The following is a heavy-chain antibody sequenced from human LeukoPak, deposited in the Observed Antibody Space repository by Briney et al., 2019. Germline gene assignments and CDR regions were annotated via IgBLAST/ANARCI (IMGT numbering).Heavy chain of an antibody. CDR1: GYSISSGYY. CDR3: ARGLFRVTIFGVVIIGEIDY. D-gene: IGHD3-3*01. CDR2: IYHSGST. V-gene: IGHV4-38-2*02. J-gene: IGHJ4*02. Sequence: SETLSLTCTVSGYSISSGYYWGWIRQPPGKGLEWIGSIYHSGSTYYNPSLKSRVTISVDTSKNQFSLKLSSVTAADTAVYYCARGLFRVTIFGVVIIGEIDYWGQGTLVTVSS.